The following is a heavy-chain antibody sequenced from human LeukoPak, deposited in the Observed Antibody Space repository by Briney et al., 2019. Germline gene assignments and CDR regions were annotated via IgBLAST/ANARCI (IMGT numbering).Heavy chain of an antibody. Sequence: GGSLRLSCAASGFTFDDYAMHWVRQAPGKGLEWVSGISWNSGSIGYADSVKGRFTISRDNAKNTLYLQMNSLRAEDTAVYYCARDSAWGGGEADYWGQGTLVTVSS. V-gene: IGHV3-9*01. D-gene: IGHD2-15*01. CDR3: ARDSAWGGGEADY. CDR2: ISWNSGSI. CDR1: GFTFDDYA. J-gene: IGHJ4*02.